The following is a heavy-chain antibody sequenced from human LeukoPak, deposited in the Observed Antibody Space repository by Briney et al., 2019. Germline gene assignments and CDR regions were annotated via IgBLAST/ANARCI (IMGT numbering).Heavy chain of an antibody. V-gene: IGHV3-66*01. Sequence: GGSLRLSCAVSGFTVSNDYMSWVRQAPGKGLEWISSIYSGGSTYYADSVKGRFTISRDNSKNTLYLQMNSLRAEDTAVYYCARDPGIAATWGQGTLVTVSS. J-gene: IGHJ4*02. D-gene: IGHD6-13*01. CDR1: GFTVSNDY. CDR3: ARDPGIAAT. CDR2: IYSGGST.